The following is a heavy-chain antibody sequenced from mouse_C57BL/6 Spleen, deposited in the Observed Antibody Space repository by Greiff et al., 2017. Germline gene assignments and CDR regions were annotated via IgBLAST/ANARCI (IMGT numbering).Heavy chain of an antibody. CDR2: ISYDGSN. D-gene: IGHD1-1*01. CDR1: GYSITSGYY. J-gene: IGHJ2*01. Sequence: EVKLMESGPGLVKPSQSLSLTCSVTGYSITSGYYWNWIRQFPGNKLEWMGYISYDGSNNYNPSLKNRISITRDTSTNQFFLKLNSVTTEDTATYYCARITTVVVPYYFDYWGQGTTLTVSA. V-gene: IGHV3-6*01. CDR3: ARITTVVVPYYFDY.